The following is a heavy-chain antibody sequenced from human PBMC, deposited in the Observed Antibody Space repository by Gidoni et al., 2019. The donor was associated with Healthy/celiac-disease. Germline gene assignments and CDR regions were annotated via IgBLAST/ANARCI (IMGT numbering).Heavy chain of an antibody. CDR1: GFTCSDYY. Sequence: QVQLVESGGGLVKPGGSLRLSCADSGFTCSDYYMSWIRQAPGKGLEWVSYISSSSSYTNYADSVKGRFTISRDNAKNSLYLQMNSLRAEDTAVYYCARDKGRDGYNLGYEVWDQGTLVTVSS. J-gene: IGHJ4*02. CDR2: ISSSSSYT. V-gene: IGHV3-11*06. D-gene: IGHD5-12*01. CDR3: ARDKGRDGYNLGYEV.